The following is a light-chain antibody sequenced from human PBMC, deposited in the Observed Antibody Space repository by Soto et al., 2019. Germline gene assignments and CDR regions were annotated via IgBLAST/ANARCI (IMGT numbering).Light chain of an antibody. V-gene: IGKV3-15*01. Sequence: EIVLTQSPDTLSVSPGETATLSCRASQSVGGNLAWYQQKPGQAPRLLISDASTRAAGLPARFSGSGSGTEFTLTISSLQSEDFAVYYCQQSNNWPKTFGQGTKVDIK. J-gene: IGKJ1*01. CDR3: QQSNNWPKT. CDR2: DAS. CDR1: QSVGGN.